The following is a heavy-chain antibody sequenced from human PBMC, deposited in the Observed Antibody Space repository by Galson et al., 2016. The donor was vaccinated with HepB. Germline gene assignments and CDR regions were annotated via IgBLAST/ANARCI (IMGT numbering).Heavy chain of an antibody. V-gene: IGHV3-23*01. J-gene: IGHJ4*02. D-gene: IGHD6-19*01. CDR1: GFTFDSYA. CDR3: APHSITVAGYLAY. CDR2: TSNSGITT. Sequence: SLRLSCAASGFTFDSYAMSCVRQAPGKGLEWVSSTSNSGITTHYADSVKGRFTVSRDNSKNTLYLQMNSLRADDTAVYYCAPHSITVAGYLAYWGQGTLVTVSS.